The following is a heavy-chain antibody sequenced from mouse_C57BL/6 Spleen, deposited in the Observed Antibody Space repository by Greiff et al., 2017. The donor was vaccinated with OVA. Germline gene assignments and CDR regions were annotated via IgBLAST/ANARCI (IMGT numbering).Heavy chain of an antibody. CDR1: GYTFTSYW. V-gene: IGHV1-69*01. J-gene: IGHJ3*01. D-gene: IGHD1-1*01. Sequence: QVQLQQPGAELVMPGASVKLSCKASGYTFTSYWMHWVKQRPGQGLEWIGEIDPSDGYTNYNQKFKGKSTLTVDKSSSTAYMQLSSLTSEDSAVYYCARGITTVVGCAYWGQGTLVTVSA. CDR3: ARGITTVVGCAY. CDR2: IDPSDGYT.